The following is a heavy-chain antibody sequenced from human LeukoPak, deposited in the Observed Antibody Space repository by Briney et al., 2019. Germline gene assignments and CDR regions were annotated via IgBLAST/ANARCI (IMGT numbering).Heavy chain of an antibody. Sequence: GGSLRLSCAASGFTFSSYAMSWVRQAPGKGLEWVSAISGSGSSTYYADSVKGRFTISRDNSKNTLYLQMNSLRAEDTAVYYRAKDQNYDFWSGYPPAYWGQGTLVTVSS. D-gene: IGHD3-3*01. CDR2: ISGSGSST. CDR1: GFTFSSYA. J-gene: IGHJ4*02. V-gene: IGHV3-23*01. CDR3: AKDQNYDFWSGYPPAY.